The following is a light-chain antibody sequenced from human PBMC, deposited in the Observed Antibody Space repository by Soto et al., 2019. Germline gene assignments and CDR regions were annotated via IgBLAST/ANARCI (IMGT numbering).Light chain of an antibody. CDR2: SNN. CDR3: AAWDDSLNGPHYV. J-gene: IGLJ1*01. Sequence: QSVLTQPPSASGTPGQRVTIPCSESSSNIGSNTVNWYQQLPGTAPKPLIYSNNQRPSGVPDRFSGSKSGTSASLAISGLQSEDEADYYCAAWDDSLNGPHYVFGTGTKVTVL. CDR1: SSNIGSNT. V-gene: IGLV1-44*01.